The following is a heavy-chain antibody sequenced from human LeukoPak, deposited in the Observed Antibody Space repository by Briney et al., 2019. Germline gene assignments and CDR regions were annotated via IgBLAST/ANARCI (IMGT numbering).Heavy chain of an antibody. D-gene: IGHD3-22*01. V-gene: IGHV4-30-4*01. J-gene: IGHJ4*02. Sequence: SQTLSLTCTVSGGSISSGDYYWSWIRQPPGKGLEWIGYIYYSGSTYYNPSLKSRVTISVDTSKNQFSLKLSSVTAADTAVYYCARVPGPDPYYYDSSGWFDYWGQGTLVTVSS. CDR1: GGSISSGDYY. CDR2: IYYSGST. CDR3: ARVPGPDPYYYDSSGWFDY.